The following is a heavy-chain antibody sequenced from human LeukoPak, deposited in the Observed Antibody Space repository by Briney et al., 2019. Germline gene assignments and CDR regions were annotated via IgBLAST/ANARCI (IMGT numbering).Heavy chain of an antibody. Sequence: VASVKVSCKASGYTFTSYGISWVRQTPGQGLEWMGWISAYNGNTNYAQKLQGRVTMTTDTSTSTAYMELRSLRSDDTAVYYCAXGAAAAGSPDYWGQGTLVTVS. CDR2: ISAYNGNT. CDR1: GYTFTSYG. CDR3: AXGAAAAGSPDY. D-gene: IGHD6-13*01. J-gene: IGHJ4*02. V-gene: IGHV1-18*01.